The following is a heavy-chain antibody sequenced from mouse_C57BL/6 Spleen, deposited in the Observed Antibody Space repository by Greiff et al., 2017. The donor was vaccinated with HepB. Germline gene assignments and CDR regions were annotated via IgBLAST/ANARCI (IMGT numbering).Heavy chain of an antibody. CDR3: ARGGRGAWFAY. J-gene: IGHJ3*01. V-gene: IGHV1-50*01. CDR2: IDPSDSYT. Sequence: QVQLQQPGAELVKPGASVKLSCKASGYTFTSYWMQWVKQRPGQGLEWIGEIDPSDSYTNYNQKIKGKATLTVDTSSSTAYMQLSSLTSEDSAVYYCARGGRGAWFAYWGQGTLVTVSA. CDR1: GYTFTSYW.